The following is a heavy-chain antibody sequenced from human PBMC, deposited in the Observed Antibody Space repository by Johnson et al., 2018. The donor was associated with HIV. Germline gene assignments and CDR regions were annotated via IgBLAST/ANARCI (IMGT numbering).Heavy chain of an antibody. J-gene: IGHJ3*02. CDR3: ARSGRPLVVVTAYDI. CDR1: GFTFSSYP. Sequence: QMQLVESGGGVVQPGRSLRLSCAASGFTFSSYPMHWVRQAPGKGLEWVAVISYDGSNEYYADSVRGRFTISRDNSKNTLYLQMNSLRPEDTAVYYCARSGRPLVVVTAYDIWGQGTMVTVSS. D-gene: IGHD2-15*01. CDR2: ISYDGSNE. V-gene: IGHV3-30*04.